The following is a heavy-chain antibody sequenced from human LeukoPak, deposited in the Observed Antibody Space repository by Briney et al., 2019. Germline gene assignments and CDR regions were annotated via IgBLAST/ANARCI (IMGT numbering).Heavy chain of an antibody. D-gene: IGHD3-3*01. V-gene: IGHV3-23*01. Sequence: GGSPRLSCAASGFTFSSYAMSWVRQAPGKGLEWVSLTSGSGTTTYYADSVKGRFTISRDNSKNTLYLQMNSLRAEDTAVYYFARDQYYDFWSGYYKGAYYYYGMDVWGQGTTVTVSS. CDR1: GFTFSSYA. CDR2: TSGSGTTT. J-gene: IGHJ6*02. CDR3: ARDQYYDFWSGYYKGAYYYYGMDV.